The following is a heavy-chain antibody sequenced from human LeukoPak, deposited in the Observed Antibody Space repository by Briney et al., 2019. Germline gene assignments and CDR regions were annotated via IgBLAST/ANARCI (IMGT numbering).Heavy chain of an antibody. V-gene: IGHV4-59*01. CDR2: IYDSGST. J-gene: IGHJ4*02. D-gene: IGHD4-17*01. Sequence: VKPSETLSLTCTVSGCSIGSYYWSWIRQPPGKGLEWIGYIYDSGSTNYNPSLKSRVTISVDTSKNQFSLKLSSVTAADTAVYYCARDPGGYGDYVGYFDYWGQGTLVTVSS. CDR3: ARDPGGYGDYVGYFDY. CDR1: GCSIGSYY.